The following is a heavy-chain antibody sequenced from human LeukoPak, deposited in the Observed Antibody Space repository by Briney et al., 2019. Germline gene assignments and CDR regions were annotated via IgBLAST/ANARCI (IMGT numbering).Heavy chain of an antibody. CDR3: ARRLTGDYYDWYFDL. J-gene: IGHJ2*01. Sequence: SETLSLTCTVSGGSISSSSYYWGWIRQPPGEGLEWIGSIYYSGSTYYNPSLKSRVTISVDTSKNQFSLKLSSVTAADTAVYYCARRLTGDYYDWYFDLWGRGTLVTVSS. V-gene: IGHV4-39*01. CDR2: IYYSGST. D-gene: IGHD7-27*01. CDR1: GGSISSSSYY.